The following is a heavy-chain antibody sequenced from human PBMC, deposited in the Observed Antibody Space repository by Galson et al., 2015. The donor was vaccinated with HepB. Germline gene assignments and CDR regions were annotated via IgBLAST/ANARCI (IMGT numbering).Heavy chain of an antibody. CDR2: FRSKADGGTT. CDR1: GFTFTDAW. CDR3: TTGPEKSWSGDFDY. J-gene: IGHJ4*02. D-gene: IGHD3-3*01. Sequence: SLRLSCAASGFTFTDAWMSWVRQAPGKGLEWVDRFRSKADGGTTDYAAPVKGRFTISRDDSKSMVYLQMNSLKIEDTAVYYCTTGPEKSWSGDFDYWGQGTLVTVSS. V-gene: IGHV3-15*01.